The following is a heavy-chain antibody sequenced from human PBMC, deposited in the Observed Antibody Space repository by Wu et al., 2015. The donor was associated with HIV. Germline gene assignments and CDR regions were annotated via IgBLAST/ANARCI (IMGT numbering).Heavy chain of an antibody. CDR3: ARGKVRGYGMDV. CDR2: ISAYNGNT. CDR1: GYTFTSYG. Sequence: QVQLVQSGAEVKKPGAXREGLPAKASGYTFTSYGISWVRQAPGQGLEWMGWISAYNGNTNYAQKLQGRVTMTTDTSTSTAYMELRSLRSDDTAVYYCARGKVRGYGMDVWGQGTTVTVSS. D-gene: IGHD3-10*01. V-gene: IGHV1-18*01. J-gene: IGHJ6*02.